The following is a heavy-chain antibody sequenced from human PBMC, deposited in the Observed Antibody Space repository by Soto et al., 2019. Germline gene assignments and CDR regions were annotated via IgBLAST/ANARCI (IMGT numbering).Heavy chain of an antibody. D-gene: IGHD3-9*01. J-gene: IGHJ4*02. CDR3: ARDRSFYDILTIPFDY. CDR2: ISYDGSNK. Sequence: GGSLRLSCAASGFTFSSYGMHWVRQAPGKGLEWVAVISYDGSNKYYADSVKGRFTISRDNSKNTLYLQMNSLRAEDTAVYYCARDRSFYDILTIPFDYWGQGTLVTVSS. CDR1: GFTFSSYG. V-gene: IGHV3-30*03.